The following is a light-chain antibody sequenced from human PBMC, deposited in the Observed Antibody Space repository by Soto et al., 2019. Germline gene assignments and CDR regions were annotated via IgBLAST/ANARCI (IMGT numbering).Light chain of an antibody. CDR1: QGIYTW. J-gene: IGKJ5*01. Sequence: DIQITQSPSSVSESVGDRVTLTCLASQGIYTWLAWYQQKPGKAPNLLIYTASSLQSGVPSRFSGTGSGTEFTLTINNLQPEDFATYYCQKAASFPINCGKGQRREIK. CDR3: QKAASFPIN. V-gene: IGKV1-12*01. CDR2: TAS.